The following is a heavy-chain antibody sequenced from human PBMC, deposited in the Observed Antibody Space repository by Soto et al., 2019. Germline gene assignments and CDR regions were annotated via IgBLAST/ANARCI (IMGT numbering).Heavy chain of an antibody. J-gene: IGHJ4*02. CDR1: GYTFTSYA. CDR3: VAGPRLRYFDWTTIDY. V-gene: IGHV1-3*01. Sequence: GASVKVSCKASGYTFTSYAMHWVRQAPGQRLEWIGWINAGNGNTKYSQKYQGRVTITRDTSASTAYMELSSLRSEDTAVYYCVAGPRLRYFDWTTIDYWGQGTLVTVSS. CDR2: INAGNGNT. D-gene: IGHD3-9*01.